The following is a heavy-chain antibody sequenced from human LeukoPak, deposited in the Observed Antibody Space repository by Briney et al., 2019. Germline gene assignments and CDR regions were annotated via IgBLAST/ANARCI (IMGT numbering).Heavy chain of an antibody. J-gene: IGHJ4*02. D-gene: IGHD1-20*01. CDR1: AFTFSSYA. Sequence: GGSLRLSCAASAFTFSSYAMNWVRQAPGKGLEWVSTISGSGGGTYYADSVKGRFTISRDNSKNTLYLVMNSLRVDDTAVYYCAKGGYNYRDHYFDYWGQGTLITVS. V-gene: IGHV3-23*01. CDR3: AKGGYNYRDHYFDY. CDR2: ISGSGGGT.